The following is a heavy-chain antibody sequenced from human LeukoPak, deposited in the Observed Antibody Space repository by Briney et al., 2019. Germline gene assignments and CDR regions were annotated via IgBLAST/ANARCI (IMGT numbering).Heavy chain of an antibody. D-gene: IGHD3-22*01. Sequence: GGSLRLSCAASGFTFDDSAMHWVRQAPGKGLEWVSGISWNSGSIGYADSVKGRFTISRDNAKNSLYLQINSLRAEDTALYYCAKDKDYYDSSGFIDYWGQGTLVTVSS. CDR3: AKDKDYYDSSGFIDY. CDR2: ISWNSGSI. CDR1: GFTFDDSA. J-gene: IGHJ4*02. V-gene: IGHV3-9*01.